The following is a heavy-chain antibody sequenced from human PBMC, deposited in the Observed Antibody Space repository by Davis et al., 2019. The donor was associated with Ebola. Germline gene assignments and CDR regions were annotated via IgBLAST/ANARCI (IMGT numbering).Heavy chain of an antibody. CDR3: ARNSGSWYRGYYFDH. J-gene: IGHJ4*02. CDR2: IYPGDSDT. CDR1: GYTFTTNW. Sequence: GESLKISCKGSGYTFTTNWIGWVRQKPGKGLEWMGVIYPGDSDTRYNPSFQGQVTISADKSINTAYLQWGSLKASDTAMYFCARNSGSWYRGYYFDHWGQGTLVTVSS. V-gene: IGHV5-51*01. D-gene: IGHD6-13*01.